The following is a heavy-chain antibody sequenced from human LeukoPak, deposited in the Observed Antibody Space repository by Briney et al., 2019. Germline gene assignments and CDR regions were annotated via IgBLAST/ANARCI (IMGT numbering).Heavy chain of an antibody. J-gene: IGHJ4*02. CDR2: IYYSGST. CDR3: ARGRWELRLFDY. V-gene: IGHV4-61*01. Sequence: SETLSLTCTVSGGSVSSGSYYWSWIRQPPGKGLEWIGYIYYSGSTNYNASLKSRVTISVDTSKNQFSLKLSSVTAADTAVYYCARGRWELRLFDYWGQGTLVTVSS. CDR1: GGSVSSGSYY. D-gene: IGHD1-26*01.